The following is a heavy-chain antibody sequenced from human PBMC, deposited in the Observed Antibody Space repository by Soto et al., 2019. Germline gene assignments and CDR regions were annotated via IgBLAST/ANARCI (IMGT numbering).Heavy chain of an antibody. Sequence: YDMTWIRQPPGKGLEWIGYIFSSGTTYYNPSLKSRLTMSLDASQNQFSLKLNSLTDADTAVYFCARVPSPFDYYYAMDVWGQGTTVTVSS. CDR1: YD. D-gene: IGHD3-16*01. CDR3: ARVPSPFDYYYAMDV. CDR2: IFSSGTT. J-gene: IGHJ6*02. V-gene: IGHV4-30-4*08.